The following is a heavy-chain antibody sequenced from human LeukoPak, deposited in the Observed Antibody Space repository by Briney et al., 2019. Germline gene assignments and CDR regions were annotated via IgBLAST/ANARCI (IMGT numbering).Heavy chain of an antibody. D-gene: IGHD4-17*01. CDR2: IYYSGST. CDR3: ARDGVSYGDYGFDY. J-gene: IGHJ4*02. CDR1: GGSISSTTYY. V-gene: IGHV4-61*01. Sequence: SETLSLTCTVSGGSISSTTYYWSWIRQPPGKGLEWIGYIYYSGSTNYNPSLKSRVTISVDTSKNQFSLKLSSVTAADTAVYYCARDGVSYGDYGFDYWGLGTLVTVSS.